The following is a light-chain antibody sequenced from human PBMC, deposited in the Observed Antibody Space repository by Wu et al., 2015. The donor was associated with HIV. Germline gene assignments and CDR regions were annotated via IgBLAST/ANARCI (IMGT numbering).Light chain of an antibody. V-gene: IGKV1-5*03. CDR3: QQYSSYSAWT. J-gene: IGKJ1*01. CDR2: KAS. Sequence: DIQMTQSPSALSASVGDRVTITCRASQSISSWLAWYQQKPGKGPNLLIYKASTLEGGVPSRFSGSGSGTEFTLTISSLQPDDFATYYCQQYSSYSAWTFGLGTKVEIK. CDR1: QSISSW.